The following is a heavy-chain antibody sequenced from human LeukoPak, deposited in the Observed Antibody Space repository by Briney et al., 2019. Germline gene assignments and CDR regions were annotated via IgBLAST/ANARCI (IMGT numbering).Heavy chain of an antibody. CDR3: ARQGKWELRLDY. Sequence: SETLSLTCAVYGESFSGYYWSWIRQPPGKGLEWIGEINHSGSTNYNPSLKSRVTISVDTSKNQFSLKLSSVTAADTAVYYCARQGKWELRLDYWGQGTLVTVSS. CDR2: INHSGST. CDR1: GESFSGYY. D-gene: IGHD1-26*01. V-gene: IGHV4-34*01. J-gene: IGHJ4*02.